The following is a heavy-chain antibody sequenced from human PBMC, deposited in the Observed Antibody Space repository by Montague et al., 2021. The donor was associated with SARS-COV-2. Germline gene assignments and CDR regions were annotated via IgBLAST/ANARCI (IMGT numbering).Heavy chain of an antibody. D-gene: IGHD6-19*01. CDR2: IYWDDDK. CDR1: GFSLSTSGVG. CDR3: AHRGIAVAGPGFDP. J-gene: IGHJ5*02. V-gene: IGHV2-5*02. Sequence: PALVKPTQTLTLTCTFSGFSLSTSGVGVGWICQPPGKALERLALIYWDDDKRYSPSLKSRLTITKDTSKNQVVLTMTNMDPVDTATYYCAHRGIAVAGPGFDPWGQGTLVTVSS.